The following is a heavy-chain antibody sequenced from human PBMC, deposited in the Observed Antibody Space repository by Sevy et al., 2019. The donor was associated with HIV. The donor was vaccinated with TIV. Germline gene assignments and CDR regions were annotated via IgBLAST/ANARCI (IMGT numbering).Heavy chain of an antibody. V-gene: IGHV3-30-3*01. J-gene: IGHJ4*02. CDR1: GFTFSSYA. Sequence: RGSLRLSCAASGFTFSSYAMHWVRQAPGKGLEWVAVISYDGSNKYYADSVKGRFTISRDNSKNTLYLQMNSLRAEDTAVYYCARGAVEGVIGAFGYWGQGTLVTVSS. CDR2: ISYDGSNK. D-gene: IGHD3-10*01. CDR3: ARGAVEGVIGAFGY.